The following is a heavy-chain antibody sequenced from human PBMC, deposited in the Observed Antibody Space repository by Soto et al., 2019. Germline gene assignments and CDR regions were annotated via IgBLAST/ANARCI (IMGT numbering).Heavy chain of an antibody. Sequence: EVQLVESGGGLIQPGGSLRLSCAASGFTVSSNYMSWVRQAPGKGLEWVSVIYSGGSTYYADSVKGRFTISRDNSKNTLYLQMNSLRAEDTAVYYCARDFVVVAAAGRGSYYYYGMDVWGQVTTVTVSS. CDR2: IYSGGST. J-gene: IGHJ6*02. CDR1: GFTVSSNY. CDR3: ARDFVVVAAAGRGSYYYYGMDV. D-gene: IGHD6-13*01. V-gene: IGHV3-53*01.